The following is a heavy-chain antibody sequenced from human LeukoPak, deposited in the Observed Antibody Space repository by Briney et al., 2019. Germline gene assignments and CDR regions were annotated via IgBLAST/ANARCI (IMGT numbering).Heavy chain of an antibody. D-gene: IGHD2-21*02. CDR2: IYHSGST. V-gene: IGHV4-38-2*02. Sequence: SETLSLTCTVSGYSISSGYYWGWIRQPPGKGLEWIGNIYHSGSTYYSPSLKSRVTISVDTSKNQFSLKLSSVTAADTAMYYCARAVDRVTSFDYWGQGTLVTVSS. CDR3: ARAVDRVTSFDY. J-gene: IGHJ4*02. CDR1: GYSISSGYY.